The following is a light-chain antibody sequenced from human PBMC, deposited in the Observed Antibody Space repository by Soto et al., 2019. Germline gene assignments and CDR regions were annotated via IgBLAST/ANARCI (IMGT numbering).Light chain of an antibody. CDR3: QQYDKWPPWT. Sequence: DIPRTQSPSQLCACVGVTDTMACRSSQSASHSWAWYPATPGQAPRLRIFDVSNLETGIPSRVSGSGSGTDLTLTIRSLQSEDFAVYYCQQYDKWPPWTFGQGTKV. CDR1: QSASHS. V-gene: IGKV1-5*01. CDR2: DVS. J-gene: IGKJ1*01.